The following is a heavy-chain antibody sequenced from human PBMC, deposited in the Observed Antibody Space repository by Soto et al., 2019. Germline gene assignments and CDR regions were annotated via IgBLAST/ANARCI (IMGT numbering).Heavy chain of an antibody. J-gene: IGHJ6*02. V-gene: IGHV5-10-1*01. D-gene: IGHD4-4*01. CDR3: AGGTVTNYYYYYGMDV. CDR1: GYSFTSYW. Sequence: GESLKISCKGSGYSFTSYWISWVRQMPGKGLEWMGRIDPSDSYTNYSPSFQGHVTISADKSISTAYLQWSSLKASDTAMYYCAGGTVTNYYYYYGMDVRGQGTTVTVSS. CDR2: IDPSDSYT.